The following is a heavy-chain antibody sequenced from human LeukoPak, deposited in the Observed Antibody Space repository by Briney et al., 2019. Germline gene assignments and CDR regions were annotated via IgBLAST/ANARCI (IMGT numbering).Heavy chain of an antibody. D-gene: IGHD6-19*01. V-gene: IGHV3-30*18. Sequence: PGGSLRLSCAASGFTFSSFGMHGVRQAPGKGVEGVAVISYDGGNKYYEHSVKGRFTISRDNSKNTLYLQMNSLRPEDTAVYYCAKDLGAFLDISGWSPDYWGQGTLVTVSS. CDR2: ISYDGGNK. CDR3: AKDLGAFLDISGWSPDY. J-gene: IGHJ4*02. CDR1: GFTFSSFG.